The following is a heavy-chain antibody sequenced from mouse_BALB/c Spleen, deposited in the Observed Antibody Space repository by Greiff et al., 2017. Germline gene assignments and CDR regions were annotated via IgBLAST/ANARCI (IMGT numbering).Heavy chain of an antibody. J-gene: IGHJ4*01. CDR3: TRSPPYYGSSYDYAMDY. V-gene: IGHV1S81*02. Sequence: VQLQQSGAELVKPGASVKLSCKASGYTFTSYYMYWVKQRPGQGLEWIGEINPSNGGTNFNEKFKSKATLTVDKSSSTAYMQLSSLTSEDSAVYYCTRSPPYYGSSYDYAMDYWGQGTSVTVSS. CDR2: INPSNGGT. D-gene: IGHD1-1*01. CDR1: GYTFTSYY.